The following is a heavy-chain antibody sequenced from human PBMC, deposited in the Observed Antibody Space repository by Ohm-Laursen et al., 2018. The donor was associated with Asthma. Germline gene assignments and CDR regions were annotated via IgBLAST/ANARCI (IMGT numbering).Heavy chain of an antibody. Sequence: TLSLTCTVSGGSISSGGYYWSWIRQHPGKGLEWIGYIYYSGSTYYNPSLKSRVTISVDTSKNQFSLKLSSVTAADAAVYYCARVSYYDSSGYYYYFDYWGQGTLVTVSS. CDR2: IYYSGST. J-gene: IGHJ4*02. V-gene: IGHV4-31*03. CDR3: ARVSYYDSSGYYYYFDY. CDR1: GGSISSGGYY. D-gene: IGHD3-22*01.